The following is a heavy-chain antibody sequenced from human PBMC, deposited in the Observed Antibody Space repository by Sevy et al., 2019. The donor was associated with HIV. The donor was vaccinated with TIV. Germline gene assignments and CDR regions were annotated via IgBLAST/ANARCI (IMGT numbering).Heavy chain of an antibody. CDR1: GGSFSGYY. CDR2: INHSGST. V-gene: IGHV4-34*01. Sequence: SETLSLTCVVYGGSFSGYYWGWIRQPPGKGLEWIGEINHSGSTNYNPSLKSRVTISADTSKNQFSLKLSSVTAADTAVYYCATRRGHLSFDYWGQGTLVTVSS. J-gene: IGHJ4*02. CDR3: ATRRGHLSFDY.